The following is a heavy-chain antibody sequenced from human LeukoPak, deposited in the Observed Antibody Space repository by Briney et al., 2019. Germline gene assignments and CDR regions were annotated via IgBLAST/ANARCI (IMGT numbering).Heavy chain of an antibody. J-gene: IGHJ4*02. CDR2: ISSCSSYI. Sequence: PGGSLRLSCAASGFTFSSYSMNWVRQAPGKGLEWVSSISSCSSYIYYADSVKGRFTISRDNAKNSLYLQMNSLRAEDTAVYYCARDPGASAYYDILTGGGYFDYWGQGTLVTVSS. CDR3: ARDPGASAYYDILTGGGYFDY. CDR1: GFTFSSYS. D-gene: IGHD3-9*01. V-gene: IGHV3-21*01.